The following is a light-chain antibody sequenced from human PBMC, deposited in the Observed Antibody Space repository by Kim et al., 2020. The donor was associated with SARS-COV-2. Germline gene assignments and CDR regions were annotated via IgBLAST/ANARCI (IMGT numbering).Light chain of an antibody. CDR1: QSVSSY. Sequence: EIVMTQSPATLSVYPGERVTLSCRASQSVSSYLAWYQQKPGQAPRLLIYGASTRATGIPDRFSGSGSGTEFTLTISSLQSEDFTLYYCQQYNDWPRTFGQGTKVDIK. V-gene: IGKV3-15*01. J-gene: IGKJ1*01. CDR3: QQYNDWPRT. CDR2: GAS.